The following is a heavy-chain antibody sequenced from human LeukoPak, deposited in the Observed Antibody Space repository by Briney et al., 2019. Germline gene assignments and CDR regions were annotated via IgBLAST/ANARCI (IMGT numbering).Heavy chain of an antibody. CDR1: GFTFSSYA. V-gene: IGHV3-23*01. CDR3: AKDYDDIVLMVYAWDY. D-gene: IGHD2-8*01. J-gene: IGHJ4*02. Sequence: GGSLRLSCAASGFTFSSYAMSRVRQAPGKGLEWVSAISGSGGSTYYADSVKGRFTISRDNSKNTLYLQMNSLRAEDTAVYYCAKDYDDIVLMVYAWDYWGQGTLVTVSS. CDR2: ISGSGGST.